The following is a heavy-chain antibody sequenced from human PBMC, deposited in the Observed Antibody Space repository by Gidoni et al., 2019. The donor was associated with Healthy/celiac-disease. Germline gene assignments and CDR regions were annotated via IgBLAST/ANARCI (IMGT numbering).Heavy chain of an antibody. V-gene: IGHV4-34*01. J-gene: IGHJ5*02. Sequence: QVQLQQWGAGLLKPSETLSLTCAVYGGSFSGYYWSWIRQPPGKGLEWIGEINHSGSTNYNPSLKSRVTISVDTSKNQFSLKLSSVTAADTAVYYCARHFDWFPYNWFDPWGQGTLVTVSS. CDR2: INHSGST. CDR3: ARHFDWFPYNWFDP. CDR1: GGSFSGYY. D-gene: IGHD3-9*01.